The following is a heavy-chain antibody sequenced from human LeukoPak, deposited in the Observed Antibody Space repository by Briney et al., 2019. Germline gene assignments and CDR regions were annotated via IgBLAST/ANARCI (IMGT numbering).Heavy chain of an antibody. J-gene: IGHJ4*02. CDR1: GFTFDDYG. CDR3: ARDLGDCSSTSCPVGY. Sequence: GGSLRLSCAASGFTFDDYGMSWVRQAPGKGLEWVSGINRNGGSTGYADSVKGRFTISRDNAKNSLYLQMNSLRAEDTALYYCARDLGDCSSTSCPVGYWGQGTLVTVSS. D-gene: IGHD2-2*01. V-gene: IGHV3-20*04. CDR2: INRNGGST.